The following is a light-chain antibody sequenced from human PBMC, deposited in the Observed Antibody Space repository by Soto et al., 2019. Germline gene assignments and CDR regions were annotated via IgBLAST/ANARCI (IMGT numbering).Light chain of an antibody. J-gene: IGKJ1*01. Sequence: DIVMTQSPLSLPVTPGEPASISCRSSQSLLYSNGYNYVNWYLQKPGQSPQLLIYLGSNRASGVPDRFSGSGTGTEFTLKINRVEAEDVGVYYCMQALQTWTFGQGTKVEIK. CDR1: QSLLYSNGYNY. V-gene: IGKV2-28*01. CDR2: LGS. CDR3: MQALQTWT.